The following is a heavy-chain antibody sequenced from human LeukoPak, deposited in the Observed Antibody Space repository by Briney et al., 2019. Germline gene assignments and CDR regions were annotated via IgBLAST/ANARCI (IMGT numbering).Heavy chain of an antibody. CDR1: GFTFSSYA. CDR3: ARAIRVLRYFDWSGPFDP. Sequence: GGSLRLSCAASGFTFSSYAMSWVHQAPGKGLEWVSAISGSGGSTYYADSVKGRFTISRDNSKNTLYLQMGSLRAEDMAVYYCARAIRVLRYFDWSGPFDPWGQGTLVTVSS. CDR2: ISGSGGST. D-gene: IGHD3-9*01. J-gene: IGHJ5*02. V-gene: IGHV3-23*01.